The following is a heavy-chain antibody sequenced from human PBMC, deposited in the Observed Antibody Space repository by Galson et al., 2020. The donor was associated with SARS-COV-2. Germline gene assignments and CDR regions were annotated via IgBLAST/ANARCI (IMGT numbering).Heavy chain of an antibody. CDR2: INNDGSRT. CDR3: ASLYYYDY. D-gene: IGHD2-15*01. Sequence: GGSLRLSCATSGFTFSSYWMHWVRQAPGKGLVWVSRINNDGSRTTYADTVKGRFTISRDNARNTLYLELNSLRAEDTAVYYCASLYYYDYWGQGTLVTVSS. V-gene: IGHV3-74*01. J-gene: IGHJ4*02. CDR1: GFTFSSYW.